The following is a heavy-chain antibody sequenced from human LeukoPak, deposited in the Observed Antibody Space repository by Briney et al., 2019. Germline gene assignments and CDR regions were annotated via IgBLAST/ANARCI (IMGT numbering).Heavy chain of an antibody. J-gene: IGHJ4*02. Sequence: SQTLSLTCTVSGGSISSGGYYWSWIRQPPGKGLEWIGYIYHSGSTYYNPSLKSRVTISVDRSKNQFSLKLSSVTAADTAVYYCARDRYQGSTDYWGQGTLVTVSS. V-gene: IGHV4-30-2*01. D-gene: IGHD3-16*02. CDR2: IYHSGST. CDR1: GGSISSGGYY. CDR3: ARDRYQGSTDY.